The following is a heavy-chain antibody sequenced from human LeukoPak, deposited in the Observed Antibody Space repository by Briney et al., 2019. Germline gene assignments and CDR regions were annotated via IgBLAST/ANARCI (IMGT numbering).Heavy chain of an antibody. D-gene: IGHD2-15*01. Sequence: SETLSLTCIVSGGSISRGGHYWNWIRQYPGKGLEWIGYLYFGGSTYYNPSLKSRATISVDTSKNELSLRLNSMTAADTALYYCVRGPGQYCSRGTCYNDAFDFWGQGTMVTVSS. CDR1: GGSISRGGHY. CDR3: VRGPGQYCSRGTCYNDAFDF. CDR2: LYFGGST. V-gene: IGHV4-31*02. J-gene: IGHJ3*01.